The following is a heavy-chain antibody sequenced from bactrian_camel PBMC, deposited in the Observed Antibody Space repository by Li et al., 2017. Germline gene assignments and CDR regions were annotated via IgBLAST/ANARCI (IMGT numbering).Heavy chain of an antibody. Sequence: VQLVESGGASVQAGGSLRLSCAASGFTFSVSDMSWVRQAPGKGLEWVSAINSGGGTTYYADSMKDRFTISRDNATNTVYLQMNSLKPEDTAVYHCAAGGPPGDRKLGYCPSGRGDFGYWGQGTQVTVS. V-gene: IGHV3S40*01. CDR3: AAGGPPGDRKLGYCPSGRGDFGY. J-gene: IGHJ6*01. CDR2: INSGGGTT. CDR1: GFTFSVSD. D-gene: IGHD2*01.